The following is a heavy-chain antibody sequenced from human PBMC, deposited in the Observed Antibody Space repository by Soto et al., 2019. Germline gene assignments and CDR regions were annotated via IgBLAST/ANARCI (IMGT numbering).Heavy chain of an antibody. CDR3: ARSQGYYYGSGSYYNPRPYDY. CDR2: INHSGST. V-gene: IGHV4-34*01. CDR1: GGSFSGYY. D-gene: IGHD3-10*01. J-gene: IGHJ4*02. Sequence: QVQLQQWGAGLLKPSETLSLTCAVYGGSFSGYYWSWIRQPPGKGLEWIGEINHSGSTYYNPSLKSRVTISVDTSKNQFSLKLSSVTAADTAVYYCARSQGYYYGSGSYYNPRPYDYWGQGTLVTVAS.